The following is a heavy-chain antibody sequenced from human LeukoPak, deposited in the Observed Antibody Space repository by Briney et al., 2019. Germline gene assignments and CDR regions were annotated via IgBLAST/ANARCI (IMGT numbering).Heavy chain of an antibody. CDR2: ISSSGSTI. CDR1: GFTFSDYY. V-gene: IGHV3-11*04. CDR3: AKVLSSGWCDGDY. J-gene: IGHJ4*02. Sequence: GGSLRLSCAASGFTFSDYYMSWIRQAPGKGLEWVSYISSSGSTIYYADSVKGRFTISRDNAKNSLYLQMNSLRAEDTAVYYCAKVLSSGWCDGDYWGQGTLVTVSS. D-gene: IGHD6-19*01.